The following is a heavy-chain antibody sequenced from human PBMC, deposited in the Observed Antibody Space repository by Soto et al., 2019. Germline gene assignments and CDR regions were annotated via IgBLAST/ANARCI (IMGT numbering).Heavy chain of an antibody. Sequence: HPVGSLRLSCAASGFTFSSHSMNWVRQAPGKGLEWISYISSSTSIIYYADSVKGRFTISRDNAKNSLYLQMNSLRDDDTAVYYCAGELISGYWGQGTLVTVS. CDR1: GFTFSSHS. CDR2: ISSSTSII. D-gene: IGHD3-16*01. J-gene: IGHJ4*02. CDR3: AGELISGY. V-gene: IGHV3-48*02.